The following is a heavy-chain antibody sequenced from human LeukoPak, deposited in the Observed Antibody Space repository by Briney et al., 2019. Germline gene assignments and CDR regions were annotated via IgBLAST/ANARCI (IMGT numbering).Heavy chain of an antibody. J-gene: IGHJ6*03. V-gene: IGHV5-51*01. CDR1: GYSFASSW. CDR2: IYPDDSDT. Sequence: GESLKISCKGSGYSFASSWIGWVRQMPGKGLEWMGIIYPDDSDTRYSPSFEGQITISVDKSISTPSLQWSSLKASDTAVYYCARHGHCTNGVCYSNYYYHMDVWGKGTTVTVSS. CDR3: ARHGHCTNGVCYSNYYYHMDV. D-gene: IGHD2-8*01.